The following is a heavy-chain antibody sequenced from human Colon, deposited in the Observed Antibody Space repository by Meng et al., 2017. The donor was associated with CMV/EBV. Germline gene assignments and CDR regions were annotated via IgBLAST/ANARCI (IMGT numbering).Heavy chain of an antibody. D-gene: IGHD2-8*01. Sequence: GESLKISCVASGFSFDDYEMHWVRQSPGKGLEWISYLDSADNIIYYADSVKGRFTTSSDNVKNSVFLQMNGLRVEDTAVYYCARVMRVQPNHQKPFDLWGQGTMVTVSS. V-gene: IGHV3-48*03. CDR1: GFSFDDYE. CDR2: LDSADNII. J-gene: IGHJ3*01. CDR3: ARVMRVQPNHQKPFDL.